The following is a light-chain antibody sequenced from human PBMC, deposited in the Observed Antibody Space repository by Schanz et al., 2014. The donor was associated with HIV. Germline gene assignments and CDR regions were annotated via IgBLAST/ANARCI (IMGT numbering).Light chain of an antibody. CDR2: SND. Sequence: QSVLTQPPSASGTPGQRVTISCSGSSSDIGSNTVNWPQQLPGMAPKLLIYSNDQRPSGVPDRFSGSKSGTSASLAITGLQAEDEADYYCQSYDSSTDVVFGGGTKLTVL. V-gene: IGLV1-44*01. CDR1: SSDIGSNT. CDR3: QSYDSSTDVV. J-gene: IGLJ2*01.